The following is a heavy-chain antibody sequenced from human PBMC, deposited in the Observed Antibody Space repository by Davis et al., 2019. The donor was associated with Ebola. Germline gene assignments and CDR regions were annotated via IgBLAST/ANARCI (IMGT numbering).Heavy chain of an antibody. V-gene: IGHV3-11*04. CDR1: GFTFSDYY. CDR3: VRDRVPYGVDV. Sequence: PGGSLRPPCSASGFTFSDYYMSWIRQAPGKWLEWVSYISTSGTTIYYADSVKGRFTISRDNANNSLFPQMNSLRVEDTALYYCVRDRVPYGVDVWGQGTTVTVSS. J-gene: IGHJ6*02. CDR2: ISTSGTTI. D-gene: IGHD3-10*01.